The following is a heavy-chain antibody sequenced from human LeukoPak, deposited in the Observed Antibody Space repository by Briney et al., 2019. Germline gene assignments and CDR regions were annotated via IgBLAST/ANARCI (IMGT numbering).Heavy chain of an antibody. CDR2: IYSDGSA. CDR3: ARGQANSFFDY. D-gene: IGHD4/OR15-4a*01. Sequence: GGSLRLSCAASGFTVSSNYMSWVRQAPGKGLEWVSVIYSDGSASYADSVKGRFTISRGNSKNTLYLEMNSLRAEDTAVYYCARGQANSFFDYWGQGTLVAVSS. CDR1: GFTVSSNY. V-gene: IGHV3-53*01. J-gene: IGHJ4*02.